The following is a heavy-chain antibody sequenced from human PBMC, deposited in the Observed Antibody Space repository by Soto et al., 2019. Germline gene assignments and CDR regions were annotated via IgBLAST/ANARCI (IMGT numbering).Heavy chain of an antibody. Sequence: PSETLSLTCTVSGGSISSTFYYWVWIRQPPGKGLEWIGSIYYSGSTSYNPSHNPSLTSRLTMSVDTSNNQFSLRLNYVTAADTAVYYCVRALGSRFMEWQRFDPWGQGRLVTVSS. D-gene: IGHD3-3*01. J-gene: IGHJ5*02. CDR2: IYYSGST. CDR3: VRALGSRFMEWQRFDP. CDR1: GGSISSTFYY. V-gene: IGHV4-39*01.